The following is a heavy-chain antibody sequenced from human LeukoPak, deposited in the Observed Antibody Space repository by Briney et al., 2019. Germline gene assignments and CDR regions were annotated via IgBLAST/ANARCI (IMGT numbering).Heavy chain of an antibody. D-gene: IGHD6-13*01. CDR1: GGSISSGSYY. CDR3: ARVGSSWYGGVDY. CDR2: IYTSGST. Sequence: SETLSLTCTVSGGSISSGSYYWSWIRQPAGKGLEWIGRIYTSGSTNYNPSLKSRVTISVDTSKNQFSLKLSSVTAADTAVYYCARVGSSWYGGVDYWGQGTLVTVSS. J-gene: IGHJ4*02. V-gene: IGHV4-61*02.